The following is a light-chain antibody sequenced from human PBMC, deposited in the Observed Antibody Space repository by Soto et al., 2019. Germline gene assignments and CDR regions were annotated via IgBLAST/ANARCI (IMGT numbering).Light chain of an antibody. V-gene: IGKV3-11*01. CDR1: QSVSSC. CDR2: DAS. Sequence: EIVLTQSPATLSLSPGERATLSCRASQSVSSCLACCQQKPGQAPRLLIYDASNRATGIPPRFSGSGCWTDFTPAITSLEPEDFAVYYCEQRSNWPQITFGGGTKVEIK. CDR3: EQRSNWPQIT. J-gene: IGKJ4*01.